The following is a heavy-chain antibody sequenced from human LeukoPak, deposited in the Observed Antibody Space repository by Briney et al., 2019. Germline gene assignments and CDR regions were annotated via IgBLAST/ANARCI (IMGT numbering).Heavy chain of an antibody. J-gene: IGHJ6*02. CDR3: ARYSSSWYNYYYGMDV. CDR1: GYTFTSYG. Sequence: ASVKVSCKASGYTFTSYGISWVRQAPGQGLEWMGWISAYNGNTNYAQKLQGRVTMTTDTSTSTAYMELRSLRSGDTAVYYCARYSSSWYNYYYGMDVWGQGTTVTVSS. D-gene: IGHD6-13*01. V-gene: IGHV1-18*01. CDR2: ISAYNGNT.